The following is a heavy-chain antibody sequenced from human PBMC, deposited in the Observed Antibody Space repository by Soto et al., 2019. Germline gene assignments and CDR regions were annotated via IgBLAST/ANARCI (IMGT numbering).Heavy chain of an antibody. CDR3: ARANDATVAGYGMHV. D-gene: IGHD6-19*01. J-gene: IGHJ6*01. V-gene: IGHV4-59*01. CDR2: IYYSGST. Sequence: SETRSLTCTAAGSCLNSYYLIWIRQHPGKGLEWIGYIYYSGSTNYNPSLKSRVTISVDTSKNQFSLKLSSVTAADTAVYYCARANDATVAGYGMHVWGQGTTVT. CDR1: GSCLNSYY.